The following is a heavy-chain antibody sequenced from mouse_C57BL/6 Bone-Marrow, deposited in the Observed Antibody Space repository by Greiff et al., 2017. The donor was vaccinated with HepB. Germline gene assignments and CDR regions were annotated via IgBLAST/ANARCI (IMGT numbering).Heavy chain of an antibody. D-gene: IGHD1-1*01. Sequence: EVKVVESGGGLVKPGGSLKLSCAASGFTFSDYGMHWVRQAPEKGLEWVAYISSGSSTIYYADTVKGRFTISRDNAKNTLFLQMTSLRSEDTAMYYCARGLLRVPYFDYWGQGTTLTVSS. J-gene: IGHJ2*01. CDR2: ISSGSSTI. CDR1: GFTFSDYG. V-gene: IGHV5-17*01. CDR3: ARGLLRVPYFDY.